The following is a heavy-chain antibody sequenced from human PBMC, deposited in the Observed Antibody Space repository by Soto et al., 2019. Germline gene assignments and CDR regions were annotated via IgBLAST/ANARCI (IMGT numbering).Heavy chain of an antibody. Sequence: QVQLVQSGAEVKKPGSSVKVSCKASGGTFSSYAISWVRQAPGQGLEWMGGIIPIFGTANYAQKFQGRVTITADESTRTADMELSSLRSEDTAVYYCARTKGGIQGYGPGDDYWGQGTLVTVSS. CDR3: ARTKGGIQGYGPGDDY. CDR2: IIPIFGTA. D-gene: IGHD1-20*01. V-gene: IGHV1-69*12. J-gene: IGHJ4*02. CDR1: GGTFSSYA.